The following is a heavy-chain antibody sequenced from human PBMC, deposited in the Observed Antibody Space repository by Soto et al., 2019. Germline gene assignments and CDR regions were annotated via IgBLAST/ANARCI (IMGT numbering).Heavy chain of an antibody. CDR2: IWYDGSNK. D-gene: IGHD6-13*01. J-gene: IGHJ4*02. V-gene: IGHV3-33*01. CDR1: GFTSSSYG. Sequence: GGSLRLSCAASGFTSSSYGMHWVRQAPGKGLEWVAVIWYDGSNKYYADSVKGRFTISRDNSKNTLYLQMNSLRAEDTAVYYCARDEPGIAAAYYFDYWGQGTLVTVSS. CDR3: ARDEPGIAAAYYFDY.